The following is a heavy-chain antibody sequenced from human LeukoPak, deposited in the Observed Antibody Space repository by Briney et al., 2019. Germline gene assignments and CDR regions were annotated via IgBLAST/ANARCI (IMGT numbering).Heavy chain of an antibody. CDR3: ARRYSYGSFDY. Sequence: ASVKVSCKASGGTFSSYAISWVRQAPGQGLEWMGRIIPILGIANCAQKFQGRVTITADKSTSTAYMELSSLRSEDTAVYYCARRYSYGSFDYWGQGTLVTVSS. D-gene: IGHD5-18*01. V-gene: IGHV1-69*04. CDR2: IIPILGIA. CDR1: GGTFSSYA. J-gene: IGHJ4*02.